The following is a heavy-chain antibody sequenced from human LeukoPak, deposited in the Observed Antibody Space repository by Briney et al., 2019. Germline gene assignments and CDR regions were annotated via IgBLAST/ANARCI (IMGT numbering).Heavy chain of an antibody. CDR2: IRSKANSYAT. V-gene: IGHV3-73*01. CDR3: TRPRYDSSGYYYAFDY. J-gene: IGHJ4*02. CDR1: GFTFSGSA. D-gene: IGHD3-22*01. Sequence: GGSLRLSCAASGFTFSGSAMHWVRQASGKGLEWVGRIRSKANSYATAYAASVKGRFTISRDDPKNTAYLQMNSLKTEDTAVYYCTRPRYDSSGYYYAFDYWGQGTLVTVSS.